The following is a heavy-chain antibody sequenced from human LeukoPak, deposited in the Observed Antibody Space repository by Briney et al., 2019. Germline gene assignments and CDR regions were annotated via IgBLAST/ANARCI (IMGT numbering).Heavy chain of an antibody. J-gene: IGHJ4*02. CDR1: GFTFTIYS. CDR3: ARLYSTGWYGGPDY. Sequence: GGSLRLSCAASGFTFTIYSMTWVRQAPGKGLEWVSSISSSSNYIYSADSVKGRFTISRDNAKNSLYLQMSSLRAEDTAVYYCARLYSTGWYGGPDYWGQGTLVAVSS. D-gene: IGHD6-19*01. CDR2: ISSSSNYI. V-gene: IGHV3-21*01.